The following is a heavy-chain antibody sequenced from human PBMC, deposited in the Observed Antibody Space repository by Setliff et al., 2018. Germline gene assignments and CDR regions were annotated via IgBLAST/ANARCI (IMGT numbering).Heavy chain of an antibody. CDR2: ISSSGAT. D-gene: IGHD2-2*01. CDR1: GGSFTPYY. V-gene: IGHV4-4*08. Sequence: ASETLSLTCTVSGGSFTPYYWSWIRQPPGKGLEWIATISSSGATNYNSSLKSRVTLSRGVAKRQFSLNLYSVTAADTAVYYCARTSTGRYFDLWGRGTLVTVSS. CDR3: ARTSTGRYFDL. J-gene: IGHJ2*01.